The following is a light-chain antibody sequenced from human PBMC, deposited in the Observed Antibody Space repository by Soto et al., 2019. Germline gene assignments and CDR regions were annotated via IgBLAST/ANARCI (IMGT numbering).Light chain of an antibody. CDR2: GAS. CDR3: QQYGGAPRT. V-gene: IGKV3-20*01. J-gene: IGKJ1*01. CDR1: HTVTSNY. Sequence: EIVLPQSPDTLYLAPGERATLSCRARHTVTSNYLAWYQQKPGQAPRLLIYGASSRATDIPDRFSGSGSGTDFTLTISRLETDDFAVYYCQQYGGAPRTFGQGPKLQI.